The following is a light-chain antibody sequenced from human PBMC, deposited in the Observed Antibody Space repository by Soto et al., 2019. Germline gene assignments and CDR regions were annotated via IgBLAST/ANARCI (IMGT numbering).Light chain of an antibody. Sequence: DIQMTQSPTSLSASVGDRVTITCRASQGIRTYVAWYQQKPGQAPKLLIYAASTLQSGVPSRFSGSGSGTDFTLTSNSLQPEDVATYSCQKYSSVPVFGPGTKVEIK. CDR1: QGIRTY. J-gene: IGKJ3*01. CDR2: AAS. V-gene: IGKV1-27*01. CDR3: QKYSSVPV.